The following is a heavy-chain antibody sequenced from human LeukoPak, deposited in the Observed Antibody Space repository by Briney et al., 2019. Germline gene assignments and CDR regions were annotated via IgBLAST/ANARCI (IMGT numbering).Heavy chain of an antibody. CDR1: GFTFSDYY. CDR3: ARGDYYDSSGYYYGHMVY. V-gene: IGHV3-11*01. J-gene: IGHJ4*02. D-gene: IGHD3-22*01. Sequence: GGSLRLSCAASGFTFSDYYMSWLRQAPGKGLEWVSYISSSGSTIYYADSVKGRFTISRDNAKNSLYLQMNSLRAEDTAVYYCARGDYYDSSGYYYGHMVYWGQGTLVTVSS. CDR2: ISSSGSTI.